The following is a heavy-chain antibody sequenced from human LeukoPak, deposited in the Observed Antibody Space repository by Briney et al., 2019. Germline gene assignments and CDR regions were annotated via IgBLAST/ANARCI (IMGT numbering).Heavy chain of an antibody. V-gene: IGHV3-48*01. CDR2: IRPNDGTT. Sequence: GGSLRLSCEASGFTFSNYGMNWVRQAPGKGLEWVSYIRPNDGTTHYADSVKGRFTISRDNAKNSLSLQMTSLRADDTAVYYCARVRITIFGVVKYWGQGTLVTVSS. CDR3: ARVRITIFGVVKY. J-gene: IGHJ4*02. CDR1: GFTFSNYG. D-gene: IGHD3-3*01.